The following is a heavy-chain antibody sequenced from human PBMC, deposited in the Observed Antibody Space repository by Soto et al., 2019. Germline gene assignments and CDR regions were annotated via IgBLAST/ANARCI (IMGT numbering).Heavy chain of an antibody. CDR1: GYSFTSDW. CDR2: IDPSDSYT. Sequence: PGECLKISCKGSGYSFTSDWISWVRQMPGKGLEWMGRIDPSDSYTNYSPSFQGHVTISADKSISTAYLQWSSLKASDTAMYYCAILPPQFTFGIPHLYAFDFWGQGTMVTVSS. J-gene: IGHJ3*01. V-gene: IGHV5-10-1*01. CDR3: AILPPQFTFGIPHLYAFDF. D-gene: IGHD3-16*01.